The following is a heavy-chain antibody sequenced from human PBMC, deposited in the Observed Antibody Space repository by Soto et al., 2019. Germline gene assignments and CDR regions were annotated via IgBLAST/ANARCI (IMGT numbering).Heavy chain of an antibody. CDR1: GGSISNANYY. CDR2: IYYTGTT. CDR3: ARLRIATNNYKWFDP. V-gene: IGHV4-31*03. J-gene: IGHJ5*02. Sequence: SETLSLTCTVSGGSISNANYYWSWIRHHPGKGLEWIGYIYYTGTTYYSPSLESRVAISVDTSQNQFSLKLGAVTAADTAVYYCARLRIATNNYKWFDPWGQGALGTVSS. D-gene: IGHD2-21*01.